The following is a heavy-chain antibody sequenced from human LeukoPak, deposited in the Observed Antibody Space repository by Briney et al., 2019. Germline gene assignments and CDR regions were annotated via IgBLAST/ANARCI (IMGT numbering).Heavy chain of an antibody. V-gene: IGHV3-30*18. D-gene: IGHD2-15*01. CDR3: AKDLDSFPLAFDY. J-gene: IGHJ4*02. CDR1: GFPFTMYG. CDR2: IPYDGRNE. Sequence: PGGSLRLSCAASGFPFTMYGMHWVRQAPGKGLEWVAVIPYDGRNEDYGDSVKGRFTISRDNSKNTLYLQMNSLRAEDTAVYYCAKDLDSFPLAFDYWGQGTLVTVSS.